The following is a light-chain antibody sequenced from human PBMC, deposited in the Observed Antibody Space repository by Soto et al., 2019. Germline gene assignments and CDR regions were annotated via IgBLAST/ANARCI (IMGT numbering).Light chain of an antibody. V-gene: IGLV1-44*01. CDR3: AAWDDSLNGYV. CDR1: SSNIGSNT. Sequence: QSVLTQPPSASGTPGQRATISCSGSSSNIGSNTVNWYQQLPGTAPKLLIYSNNQRPSGVPDRFSGSKSGTSASLAISGLRSEDETDYYCAAWDDSLNGYVFGAGTKLTVL. CDR2: SNN. J-gene: IGLJ1*01.